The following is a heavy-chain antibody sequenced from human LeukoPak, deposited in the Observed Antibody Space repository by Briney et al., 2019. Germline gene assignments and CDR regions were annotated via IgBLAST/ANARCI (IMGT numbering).Heavy chain of an antibody. CDR2: IYPGDSDT. D-gene: IGHD2-21*02. J-gene: IGHJ4*02. CDR1: GYSFTSYW. Sequence: GESLKISCKGSGYSFTSYWIGWVRQMPGKGLEWMGIIYPGDSDTRYSPSFQGQVTISADKSISTAYLQWSSQKASDTAMYYCARPSAHCGGDCYIDYWGQGTLVTVSS. CDR3: ARPSAHCGGDCYIDY. V-gene: IGHV5-51*01.